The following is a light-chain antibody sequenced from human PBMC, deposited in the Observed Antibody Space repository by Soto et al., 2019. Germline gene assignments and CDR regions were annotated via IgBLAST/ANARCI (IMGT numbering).Light chain of an antibody. J-gene: IGLJ1*01. V-gene: IGLV1-40*01. CDR1: SSNIGAGYD. CDR2: SNN. CDR3: AAWDDSLSAYV. Sequence: QSVLTQPPSVSGAPGQRVTISCTGSSSNIGAGYDVHWYQQLPGTAPKLLIFSNNQRPSGVPDRLSGSKSGTSASLAIGGLQSDDEADYYCAAWDDSLSAYVFGTGTKVTVL.